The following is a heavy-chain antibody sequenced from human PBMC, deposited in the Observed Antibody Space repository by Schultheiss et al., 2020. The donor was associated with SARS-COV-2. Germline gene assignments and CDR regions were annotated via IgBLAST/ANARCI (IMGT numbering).Heavy chain of an antibody. CDR1: GFTFSSYA. J-gene: IGHJ5*02. D-gene: IGHD6-6*01. Sequence: GGSLRLSCAASGFTFSSYAMHWVRQAPGKGLEWVSLISWDGGSTYYADSVKGRFTISRDNAKNSLYLQMNSLRAEDTALYYCAKDMGRAARGWFDPWGQGTLVTVSS. V-gene: IGHV3-43D*04. CDR3: AKDMGRAARGWFDP. CDR2: ISWDGGST.